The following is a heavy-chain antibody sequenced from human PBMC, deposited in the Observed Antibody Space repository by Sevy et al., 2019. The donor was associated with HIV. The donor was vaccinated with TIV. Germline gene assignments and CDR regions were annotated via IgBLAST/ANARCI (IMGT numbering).Heavy chain of an antibody. V-gene: IGHV3-23*01. Sequence: GGSLRLSCAASGFTFGTYAMSWVRQAPGKGLEWVSTISGSGSRTYYADSVKGRFTMSRDNSKNTLYLQMNSLRAEDTAVDYCAKAVYASKLVVTNGFDYWGQGTLVTVSS. J-gene: IGHJ4*02. D-gene: IGHD5-12*01. CDR3: AKAVYASKLVVTNGFDY. CDR2: ISGSGSRT. CDR1: GFTFGTYA.